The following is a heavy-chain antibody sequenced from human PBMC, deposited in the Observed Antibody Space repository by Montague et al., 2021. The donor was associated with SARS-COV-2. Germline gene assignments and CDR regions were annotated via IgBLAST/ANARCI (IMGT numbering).Heavy chain of an antibody. D-gene: IGHD3-22*01. CDR1: GGSINDHY. CDR2: ISSNGKT. J-gene: IGHJ2*01. V-gene: IGHV4-4*09. Sequence: SETLSLTCTVSGGSINDHYRSWIRQSPGKGLEWIGYISSNGKTNYNPSLKSRVTLSADASRNEFSLKLDSVTAADTAVYFYARRGYYDSAGYHWHLDLWGRGMLVTVSS. CDR3: ARRGYYDSAGYHWHLDL.